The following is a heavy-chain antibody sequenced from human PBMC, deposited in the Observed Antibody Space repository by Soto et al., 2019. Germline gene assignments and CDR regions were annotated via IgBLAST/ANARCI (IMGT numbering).Heavy chain of an antibody. CDR1: GYTFTSYG. D-gene: IGHD3-16*01. CDR2: ISAYNGKT. Sequence: QVQLVQSGAEVKKPGASVKVSCKASGYTFTSYGISWVRQAPGQGLEWMGLISAYNGKTNYAQKLQGIVTMTPDTYTSTAYMKLRSMRSDDTAVYYCARDMMNKFGGVTPNDAFDIWGQGTMVTVSS. V-gene: IGHV1-18*01. CDR3: ARDMMNKFGGVTPNDAFDI. J-gene: IGHJ3*02.